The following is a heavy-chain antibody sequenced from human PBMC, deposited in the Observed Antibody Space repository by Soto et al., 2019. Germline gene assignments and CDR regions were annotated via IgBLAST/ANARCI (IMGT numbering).Heavy chain of an antibody. V-gene: IGHV3-53*01. J-gene: IGHJ4*02. CDR3: ARMGAHTLFDY. Sequence: EVQLVESGGGLIQPGGSLRLSCAASGFTVSSNYMSWVRQAPGKGLEWVSVIYSGGSTYYADSVKGRFTISRDNSRTTLYLQMNSLRAEDTAVYYCARMGAHTLFDYWGQGTLVTVSS. CDR1: GFTVSSNY. CDR2: IYSGGST.